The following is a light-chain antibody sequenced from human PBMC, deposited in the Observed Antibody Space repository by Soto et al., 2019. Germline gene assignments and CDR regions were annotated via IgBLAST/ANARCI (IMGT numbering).Light chain of an antibody. CDR2: KAS. V-gene: IGKV1-5*03. Sequence: DIQMTQSPSTLSASTGDRVTITCLASQSISDWLAWLQQKPGKAPKLLIYKASSLESGVPSRFSGSGSGTEFTLTISRLQPDDFATYYCLQYETYWTFGQGTKVDIK. J-gene: IGKJ1*01. CDR1: QSISDW. CDR3: LQYETYWT.